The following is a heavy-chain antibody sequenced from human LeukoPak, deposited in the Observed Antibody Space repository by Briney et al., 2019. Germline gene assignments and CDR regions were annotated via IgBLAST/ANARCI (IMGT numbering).Heavy chain of an antibody. CDR3: AKIRACTTTSCYRTYGMGV. CDR2: ISSSGDST. Sequence: SGGSLRLSCAASGFTFSSYAMTWVRQAPGKGLEWVSVISSSGDSTYYADSVKGRFTISRDTSKNTLYLQMNSLRAEDTAVYYCAKIRACTTTSCYRTYGMGVWGQGTTVTVSS. CDR1: GFTFSSYA. D-gene: IGHD2-2*01. J-gene: IGHJ6*02. V-gene: IGHV3-23*01.